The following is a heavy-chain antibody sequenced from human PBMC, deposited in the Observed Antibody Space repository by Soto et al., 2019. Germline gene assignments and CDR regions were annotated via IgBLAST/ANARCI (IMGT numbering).Heavy chain of an antibody. CDR1: GGTFSSYA. Sequence: QVQLVQSGAEVKKPGSSVKVSCKASGGTFSSYAISWVRQAPGQGLEWMGGIIPIFGTANYAQKFQGRVTITADESTSTAYMELSSLRSEDTAVYYCARHGGPTVAATTKSYGMDVWGQGTTVTVSS. D-gene: IGHD2-15*01. V-gene: IGHV1-69*01. J-gene: IGHJ6*02. CDR2: IIPIFGTA. CDR3: ARHGGPTVAATTKSYGMDV.